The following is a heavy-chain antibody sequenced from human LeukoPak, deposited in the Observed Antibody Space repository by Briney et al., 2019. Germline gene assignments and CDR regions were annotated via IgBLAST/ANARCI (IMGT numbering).Heavy chain of an antibody. CDR3: AAPGRDDYGDYNAFDI. CDR1: GFTFSGYS. J-gene: IGHJ3*02. D-gene: IGHD4-17*01. Sequence: GGSLRLSCAASGFTFSGYSMNWVRQAPGKGLEWVAVIWYDGSNKYYADSVKGRFTISRDNSKNTLYLQMNSLRAEDTAVYYCAAPGRDDYGDYNAFDIWGQGTMVTVSS. V-gene: IGHV3-33*08. CDR2: IWYDGSNK.